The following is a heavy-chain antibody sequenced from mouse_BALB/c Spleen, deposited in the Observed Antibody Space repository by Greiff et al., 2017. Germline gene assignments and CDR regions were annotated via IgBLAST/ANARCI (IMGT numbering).Heavy chain of an antibody. CDR3: TRSGGYYYWYFDV. Sequence: QVQLKQPGAELVRPGASVKLSCKASGYTFTSYWINWVKQRPGQGLEWIGNIYPSDSYTNYNQKFKDKATLTVDKSSSTAYMQLSSPTSEDSAVYYCTRSGGYYYWYFDVWGAGTTVTVSS. V-gene: IGHV1-69*02. D-gene: IGHD2-3*01. CDR1: GYTFTSYW. CDR2: IYPSDSYT. J-gene: IGHJ1*01.